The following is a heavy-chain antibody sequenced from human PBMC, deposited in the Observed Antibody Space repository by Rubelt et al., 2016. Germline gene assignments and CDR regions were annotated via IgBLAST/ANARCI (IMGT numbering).Heavy chain of an antibody. V-gene: IGHV4-39*01. D-gene: IGHD1-7*01. J-gene: IGHJ4*02. Sequence: QLQLQESGPGLVKPSETLSLTCTVSGGSISSSSYYWGWIRQPPGKGLEWIGSIYYSGSTYYNPSLKSRVTISVDTAKNQCSRKLSSVTAADTAVYYCARLDRYNWNYGIWGQGTLVTVSS. CDR1: GGSISSSSYY. CDR3: ARLDRYNWNYGI. CDR2: IYYSGST.